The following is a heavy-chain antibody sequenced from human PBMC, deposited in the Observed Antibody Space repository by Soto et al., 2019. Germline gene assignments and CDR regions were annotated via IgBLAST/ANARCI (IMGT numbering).Heavy chain of an antibody. CDR1: GGTFSSYT. V-gene: IGHV1-69*02. CDR2: IIPILGIA. J-gene: IGHJ4*02. CDR3: ARGLAGDLQTSFDY. Sequence: QVQLVQSGAEVKKPGSSVKVSCKASGGTFSSYTISWVRQAPGQGLEWMGRIIPILGIANYAQKFQGRVTIXAXKXXSTAYMELSSLRSEDTAVYYCARGLAGDLQTSFDYWGQGTLVTVSS.